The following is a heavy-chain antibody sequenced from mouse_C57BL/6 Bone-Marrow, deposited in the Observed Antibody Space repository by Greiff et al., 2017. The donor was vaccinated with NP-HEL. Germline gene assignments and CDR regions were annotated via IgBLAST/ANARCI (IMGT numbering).Heavy chain of an antibody. Sequence: EVQLQQSGAELVRPGASVKLSCTASGFNIKDDYMHWVKQRPEQGLEWIGWIDPENGDTEYASKFQGKATITADTASNTAYLQLSSLTSEDTAVYYCTTYSSFDYWGQGTTRTVSS. CDR3: TTYSSFDY. CDR2: IDPENGDT. D-gene: IGHD2-12*01. J-gene: IGHJ2*01. V-gene: IGHV14-4*01. CDR1: GFNIKDDY.